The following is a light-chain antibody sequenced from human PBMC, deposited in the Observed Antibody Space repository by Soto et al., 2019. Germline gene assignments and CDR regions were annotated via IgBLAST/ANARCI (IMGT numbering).Light chain of an antibody. CDR2: EGS. V-gene: IGLV2-23*01. CDR3: CSYAGSGTLV. Sequence: QSALTQPASVSGSPGQSITISCTGTSSDVGYYNLVSWYQQHPGKAPKLMMYEGSKRPSGVSNRFSGSKSGKTASLTISGLQTEDEADYHCCSYAGSGTLVFGGGTKLTVL. CDR1: SSDVGYYNL. J-gene: IGLJ2*01.